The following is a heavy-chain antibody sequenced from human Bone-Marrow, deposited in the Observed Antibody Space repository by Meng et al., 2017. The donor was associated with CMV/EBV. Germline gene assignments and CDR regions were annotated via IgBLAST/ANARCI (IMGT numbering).Heavy chain of an antibody. Sequence: GGSLRLSCAASGFTFSSYWMHWIRQAPGKGLEWVSYISSSGSTIYYADSVKGRFTISRDNAKNSLYLQMNSLRAEDTAVYYCARENGVFYGDYIDYWGQGTLVTVSS. CDR1: GFTFSSYW. D-gene: IGHD4-17*01. V-gene: IGHV3-11*01. CDR3: ARENGVFYGDYIDY. CDR2: ISSSGSTI. J-gene: IGHJ4*02.